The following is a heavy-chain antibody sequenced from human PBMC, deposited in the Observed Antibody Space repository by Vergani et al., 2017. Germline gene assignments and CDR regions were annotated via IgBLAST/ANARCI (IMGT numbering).Heavy chain of an antibody. J-gene: IGHJ6*02. V-gene: IGHV1-69*06. CDR3: ATRLTYCSGGSCYTGEDV. D-gene: IGHD2-15*01. CDR2: IIPIFGTA. Sequence: QVQLVQSGAEVKKPGSSVKVSCKASGGTFSSYAISWVRQAPGQGLEWMGGIIPIFGTANYAQKFQGRVTITADKSTSTAYMVLSSLRSEDTAVYYCATRLTYCSGGSCYTGEDVWGQGTTVTVSS. CDR1: GGTFSSYA.